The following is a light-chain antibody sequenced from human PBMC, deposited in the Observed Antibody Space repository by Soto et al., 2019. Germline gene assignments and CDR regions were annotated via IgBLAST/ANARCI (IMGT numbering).Light chain of an antibody. CDR1: SSNVGGYNY. V-gene: IGLV2-14*01. CDR2: EVT. Sequence: QSALTQPASVSGSSGQSITISCTGTSSNVGGYNYVSWYQQYPGKAPKLMIFEVTNRPSGVSDRFSGSKSGNTASLTISGLQAEDEADYYCSSFTSSNTWLFGGGTQLTVL. CDR3: SSFTSSNTWL. J-gene: IGLJ3*02.